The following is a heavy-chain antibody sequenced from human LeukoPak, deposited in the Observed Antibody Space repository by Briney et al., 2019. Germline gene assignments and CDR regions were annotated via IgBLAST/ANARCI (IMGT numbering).Heavy chain of an antibody. V-gene: IGHV3-48*03. CDR2: ISSSGSTT. CDR3: AIDSNIVGATYYFDY. J-gene: IGHJ4*02. Sequence: GGSLRLSGAASGFAFNTYEMNWVRQAPGKGLEWVSYISSSGSTTYYADPVKGRFTVSRDNAKNSLFLQMNSLRAEDTAVYYCAIDSNIVGATYYFDYWGQGTLVTVSS. D-gene: IGHD1-26*01. CDR1: GFAFNTYE.